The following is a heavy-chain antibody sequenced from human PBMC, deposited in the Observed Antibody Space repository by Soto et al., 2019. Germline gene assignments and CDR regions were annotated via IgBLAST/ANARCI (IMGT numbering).Heavy chain of an antibody. CDR3: ARDPVSIEYGDYGPIYYYYYMDV. CDR1: GFTFSSYW. V-gene: IGHV3-7*01. Sequence: LRLSCAASGFTFSSYWMSWVRQAPAKGLEWVANIKQDGSEKYYVDSVKGRFTISRDNAKNSLYLQMNSLRAEDTAVYYCARDPVSIEYGDYGPIYYYYYMDVWGKGTTVTVSS. J-gene: IGHJ6*03. D-gene: IGHD4-17*01. CDR2: IKQDGSEK.